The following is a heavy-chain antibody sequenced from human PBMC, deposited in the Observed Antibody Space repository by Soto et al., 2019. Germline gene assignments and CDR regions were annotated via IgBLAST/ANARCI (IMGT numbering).Heavy chain of an antibody. CDR1: GYTFTSYY. J-gene: IGHJ4*02. CDR3: ARGGTIVLVPAAMYCY. Sequence: GASVKVSCKASGYTFTSYYMHWVRQAPGQGLEWMGIINPSGGSTSYAQKFQGRVTMTRDTSTSTVYMELSSLRSEDTAVYYCARGGTIVLVPAAMYCYWGQGTLVTVS. D-gene: IGHD2-2*01. CDR2: INPSGGST. V-gene: IGHV1-46*01.